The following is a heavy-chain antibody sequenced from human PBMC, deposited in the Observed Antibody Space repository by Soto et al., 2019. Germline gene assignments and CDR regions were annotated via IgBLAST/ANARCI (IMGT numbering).Heavy chain of an antibody. CDR3: ARDKESSSWPYYFDY. D-gene: IGHD6-13*01. J-gene: IGHJ4*02. V-gene: IGHV1-18*01. Sequence: QVQLVQSGAEVKKPGASVKVSCKASGYTFTSYGISWVRQAPGQGLEWMAWISTYNGNTKYAQKLQGRVTMTIDTSTSTAYMELRSLRSDDTAVYYCARDKESSSWPYYFDYWGQGTLVTVSS. CDR1: GYTFTSYG. CDR2: ISTYNGNT.